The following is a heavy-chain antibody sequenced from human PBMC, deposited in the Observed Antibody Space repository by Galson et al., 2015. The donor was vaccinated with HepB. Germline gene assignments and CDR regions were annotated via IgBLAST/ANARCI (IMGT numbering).Heavy chain of an antibody. V-gene: IGHV5-10-1*01. J-gene: IGHJ6*03. CDR2: IDPSDSYT. CDR3: ARGKDTAMVYYYYYYMDV. Sequence: QSGAEVKKPGESLRISCKGSGYSFTSYWISWVRQMPGKGLEWMGRIDPSDSYTNYSPSFQGHVTISADKSISTAYLQWSSLKASDTAMYYCARGKDTAMVYYYYYYMDVWGKGTTVTVSS. CDR1: GYSFTSYW. D-gene: IGHD5-18*01.